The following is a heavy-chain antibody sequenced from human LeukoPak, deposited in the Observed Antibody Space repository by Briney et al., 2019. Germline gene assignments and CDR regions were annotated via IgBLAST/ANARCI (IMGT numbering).Heavy chain of an antibody. D-gene: IGHD3-9*01. Sequence: ASVKVSCNASGYTFTSYGISWVRQAPGQGLEWMGWISAYSGNTNYAQKFQGRVTMTTDTSTSTAYMELRSLRSDDTAVYYCARDRYDILTGYSLRPYNWFDPWGQGTLVTVSS. CDR1: GYTFTSYG. V-gene: IGHV1-18*01. CDR2: ISAYSGNT. J-gene: IGHJ5*02. CDR3: ARDRYDILTGYSLRPYNWFDP.